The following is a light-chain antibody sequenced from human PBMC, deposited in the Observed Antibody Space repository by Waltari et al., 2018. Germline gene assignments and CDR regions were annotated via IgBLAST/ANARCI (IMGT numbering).Light chain of an antibody. Sequence: DVLLTQSPLSLPVALGQTASISCRSSQSLVHSDGETYLNWFHQRPGQSPRRLLYKVSNRDSGVPERVSGSGSGTDFTLKISRVEADDVGIYYCMQGTHWPPWKFGQGTKVEIK. V-gene: IGKV2-30*02. CDR3: MQGTHWPPWK. J-gene: IGKJ1*01. CDR1: QSLVHSDGETY. CDR2: KVS.